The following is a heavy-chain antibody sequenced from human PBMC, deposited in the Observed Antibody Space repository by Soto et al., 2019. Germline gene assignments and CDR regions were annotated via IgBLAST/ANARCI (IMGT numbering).Heavy chain of an antibody. V-gene: IGHV1-8*01. CDR3: SRSLKAGSGYYFYYYYGMDV. J-gene: IGHJ6*02. CDR2: MNPNSGNT. D-gene: IGHD3-22*01. CDR1: GYTFTSYD. Sequence: ASVKVSCKASGYTFTSYDINWVRQATGQGLEWMGWMNPNSGNTGYAQKFQGRVTMTRNTSISTAYVELSSLRSEDTAVYYCSRSLKAGSGYYFYYYYGMDVWGQGTTVTVSS.